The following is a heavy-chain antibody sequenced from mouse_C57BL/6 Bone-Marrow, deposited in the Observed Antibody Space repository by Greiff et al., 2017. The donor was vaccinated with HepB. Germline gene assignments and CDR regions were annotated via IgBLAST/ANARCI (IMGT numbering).Heavy chain of an antibody. D-gene: IGHD1-1*01. CDR3: ARAPYYYGSSSLAY. CDR1: GYTFTSYG. J-gene: IGHJ3*01. V-gene: IGHV1-81*01. Sequence: VQGVESGAELARPGASVKLSCKASGYTFTSYGISWVKQRTGQGLEWIGEIYPRSGNTYYNEKFKGKATLTADKSSRTAYMELRSLTSEDSAVYFCARAPYYYGSSSLAYWGQGTLVTVSA. CDR2: IYPRSGNT.